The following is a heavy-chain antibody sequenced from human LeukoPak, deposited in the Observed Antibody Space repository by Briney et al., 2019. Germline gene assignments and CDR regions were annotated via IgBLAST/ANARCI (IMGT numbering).Heavy chain of an antibody. Sequence: ASVKVSCKASGGTFSSYAISRVRQAPGQGLEWMGRIIPIFGIANYAQKFQGRVTITADKSTSTAYMELSSLRSEDTAVYYCARDLSSSSNFDYWGQGTLVTVSS. D-gene: IGHD6-6*01. CDR1: GGTFSSYA. J-gene: IGHJ4*02. CDR3: ARDLSSSSNFDY. CDR2: IIPIFGIA. V-gene: IGHV1-69*04.